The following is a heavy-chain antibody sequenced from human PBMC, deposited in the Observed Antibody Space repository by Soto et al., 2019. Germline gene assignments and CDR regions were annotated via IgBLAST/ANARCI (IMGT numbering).Heavy chain of an antibody. V-gene: IGHV1-69*02. J-gene: IGHJ5*02. D-gene: IGHD3-10*01. CDR1: GGTFSSYT. CDR3: ARSSGSAAFDP. CDR2: IIPILGIA. Sequence: QVQLVQSGAEVKKPGSSVKVSCKASGGTFSSYTISWVRQAPGQGLEWMGRIIPILGIANYAQKFQGRVTITADKSTSTADMELSSLRSEDTAVYYGARSSGSAAFDPWGQGTLVTASS.